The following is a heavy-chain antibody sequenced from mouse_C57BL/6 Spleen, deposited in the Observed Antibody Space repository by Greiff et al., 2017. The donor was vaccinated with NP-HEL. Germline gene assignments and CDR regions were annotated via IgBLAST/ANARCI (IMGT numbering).Heavy chain of an antibody. CDR1: GYTFTSYW. V-gene: IGHV1-59*01. CDR2: IDPSDSYT. D-gene: IGHD2-4*01. Sequence: QVQLQQPGAELVRPGTSVKLSCKASGYTFTSYWMHWVKQRPGQGLEWIGVIDPSDSYTNYNQKFKGKATLTVDTSSSTAYMQLSSLTSEDSAVYYCARDVITTTRLYYFDYWGQGTTLTVSS. J-gene: IGHJ2*01. CDR3: ARDVITTTRLYYFDY.